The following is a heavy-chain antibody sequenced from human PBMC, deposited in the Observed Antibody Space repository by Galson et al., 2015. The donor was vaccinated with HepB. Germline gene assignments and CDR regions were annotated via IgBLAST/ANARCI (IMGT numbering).Heavy chain of an antibody. Sequence: QSGAEVKKPGESLKISCKGSGYSFTSYWIGWVRQMPGKGLEWVGIIYPGDSDTRYSPSFQGQVTISADKSISTAYLQWSSLKASDTAIYYCARLLCSGGRCHAGYFQHWGQGTLVTVSS. V-gene: IGHV5-51*01. CDR3: ARLLCSGGRCHAGYFQH. J-gene: IGHJ1*01. CDR2: IYPGDSDT. CDR1: GYSFTSYW. D-gene: IGHD2-15*01.